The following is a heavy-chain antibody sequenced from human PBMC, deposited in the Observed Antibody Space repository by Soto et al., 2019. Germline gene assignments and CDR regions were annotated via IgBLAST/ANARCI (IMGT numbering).Heavy chain of an antibody. Sequence: PSETLSLTCTVSGGSISSYYWSWIRQPPGKGLEWIGYIYYSGSTNYNPSLKSRVTISVDTSKNQFSLKLSSVTAADTAVYYCARLKFASYYFDYWGQGTLVTVSS. CDR1: GGSISSYY. CDR2: IYYSGST. J-gene: IGHJ4*02. V-gene: IGHV4-59*08. D-gene: IGHD2-21*01. CDR3: ARLKFASYYFDY.